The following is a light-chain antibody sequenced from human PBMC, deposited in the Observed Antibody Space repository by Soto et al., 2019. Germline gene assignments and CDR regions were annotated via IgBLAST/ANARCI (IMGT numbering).Light chain of an antibody. CDR3: QHYNSYSEA. J-gene: IGKJ1*01. CDR1: QSISSY. CDR2: AAS. Sequence: DIQMTESASSLSASVGARVAITSRASQSISSYLNWYKQKPGKAPKFMIYAASSLQSGVPSRFSGSRSGTDFTLTISSLKPEDFETYYCQHYNSYSEAFGQGTKVDIK. V-gene: IGKV1-39*01.